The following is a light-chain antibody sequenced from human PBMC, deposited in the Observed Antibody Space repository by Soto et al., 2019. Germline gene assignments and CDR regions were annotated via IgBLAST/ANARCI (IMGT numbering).Light chain of an antibody. J-gene: IGLJ1*01. Sequence: SALTQPASESGSPGQSITISCTRTSSDIGSYNRVSWYQQHPGKAPKLIIYEVTDRPSGVSTRFSGSKSGNTPSLTISGLQAEDEAEYDCSSYTNINSRSSVFGTGTKVTGL. CDR2: EVT. CDR3: SSYTNINSRSSV. V-gene: IGLV2-14*01. CDR1: SSDIGSYNR.